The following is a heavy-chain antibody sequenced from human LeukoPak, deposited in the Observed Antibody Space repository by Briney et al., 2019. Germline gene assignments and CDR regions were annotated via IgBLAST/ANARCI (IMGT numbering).Heavy chain of an antibody. CDR1: GYTFTIYY. J-gene: IGHJ4*02. V-gene: IGHV1-46*01. CDR3: ARAGSTSRSQPFDY. D-gene: IGHD2-2*01. Sequence: EASVTVSFTASGYTFTIYYMHWVRQAHGQGIEGMGIINPSGGSTSYAQKFQGRVTMTRDTSTSTVYMELSSLRSEDTAVYYCARAGSTSRSQPFDYWGQGTLVTVSS. CDR2: INPSGGST.